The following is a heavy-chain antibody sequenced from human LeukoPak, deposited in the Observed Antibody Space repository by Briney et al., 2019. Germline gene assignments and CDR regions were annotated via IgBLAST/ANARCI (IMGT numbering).Heavy chain of an antibody. V-gene: IGHV4-31*03. CDR1: GGSISSGGYY. CDR2: IYYSGIT. CDR3: ARQSLFGVVILI. Sequence: SETLSLTCTVSGGSISSGGYYWSWIRQHPGKGLEWIGYIYYSGITYCNPSLKSRVTISVDTSENQFSLKLSSVTAADTAVYYCARQSLFGVVILIWGQGTLVTVSS. J-gene: IGHJ4*02. D-gene: IGHD3-3*01.